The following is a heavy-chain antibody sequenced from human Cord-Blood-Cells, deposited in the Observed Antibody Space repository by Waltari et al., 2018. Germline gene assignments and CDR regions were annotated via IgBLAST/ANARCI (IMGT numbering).Heavy chain of an antibody. V-gene: IGHV1-2*06. CDR1: GYTSAGSS. Sequence: QVQRVLPGAGLTPPGASVKVSCKAFGYTSAGSSTHCVGRGRGEGLEWMGRINPNSGGTNYAQKFQGRVTMTRDTSISTAYMELSRLRSDDTAVYYCVRDSSRFSRHIGSRAFDIWGQGTMVTVSS. CDR2: INPNSGGT. CDR3: VRDSSRFSRHIGSRAFDI. J-gene: IGHJ3*02. D-gene: IGHD5-12*01.